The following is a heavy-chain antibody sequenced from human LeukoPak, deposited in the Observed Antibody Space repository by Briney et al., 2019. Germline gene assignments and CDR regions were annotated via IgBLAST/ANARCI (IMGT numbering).Heavy chain of an antibody. CDR2: ISGDGGST. J-gene: IGHJ4*02. Sequence: GGSLRLSCAASGFTFDDYAMHWVRQAPGKGLEWVSLISGDGGSTYYADSVKGRFTISRDNSKNTLYLQMNSLRAEDTAVYYCAKDLSPDYGDTDYDYWGQGTLVTVSS. D-gene: IGHD4-17*01. CDR1: GFTFDDYA. V-gene: IGHV3-43*02. CDR3: AKDLSPDYGDTDYDY.